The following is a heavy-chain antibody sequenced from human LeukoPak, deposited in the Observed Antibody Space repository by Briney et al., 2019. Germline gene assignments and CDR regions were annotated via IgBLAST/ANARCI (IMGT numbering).Heavy chain of an antibody. CDR1: GGSISSHY. CDR2: IYYSGST. CDR3: ARDNVGGYDLGSDYLGYYHYYMDV. D-gene: IGHD5-12*01. Sequence: SETLSLTFTVSGGSISSHYWSWIQQPPGKGLEWIGYIYYSGSTEYNPSLKSRVTISVDTSKNQFSLKLSSVTAADTAMYYCARDNVGGYDLGSDYLGYYHYYMDVWGKGTTVTVSS. V-gene: IGHV4-59*11. J-gene: IGHJ6*03.